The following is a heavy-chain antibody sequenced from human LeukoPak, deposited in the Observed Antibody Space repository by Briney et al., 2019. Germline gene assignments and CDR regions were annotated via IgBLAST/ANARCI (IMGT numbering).Heavy chain of an antibody. J-gene: IGHJ4*02. CDR2: ISGSGGST. CDR3: AKPPPEHQLPSYYFDY. Sequence: PGGSLRLSCAASGSTFSSYAMSWVRQAPGKGLEWVSAISGSGGSTYYADSVKGRFTISRDNSKNTLYLQMNSLRAEDTAVYYCAKPPPEHQLPSYYFDYWGQGTLVTVSS. V-gene: IGHV3-23*01. D-gene: IGHD2-2*01. CDR1: GSTFSSYA.